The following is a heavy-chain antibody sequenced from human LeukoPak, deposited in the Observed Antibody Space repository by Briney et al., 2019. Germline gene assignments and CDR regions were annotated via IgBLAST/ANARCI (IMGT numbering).Heavy chain of an antibody. D-gene: IGHD3-22*01. CDR3: ARISSGYYYAFGDN. CDR2: ISYNGRT. CDR1: GGSISSSSYY. V-gene: IGHV4-39*07. Sequence: SETLSLTCTVSGGSISSSSYYRGWTRQSPGKGLEWIGSISYNGRTYYNPSLKSRVTISVDTSKNQFSLKLSSVTAADTAVYYCARISSGYYYAFGDNWGQGTLVTVSS. J-gene: IGHJ4*02.